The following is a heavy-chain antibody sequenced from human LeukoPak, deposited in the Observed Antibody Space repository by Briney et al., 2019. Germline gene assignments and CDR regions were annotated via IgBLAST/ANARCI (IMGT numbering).Heavy chain of an antibody. Sequence: SETLSLTCTVSSASISTYYWSWIRQPPGKGLEWIGYIYHSGTSNYNPSLKSRVTISVDTSKNQFSLKLSSVTAADTAVYYCARVRDSSSWGGPGHAFDIWGQGTMVTVSS. CDR3: ARVRDSSSWGGPGHAFDI. CDR1: SASISTYY. D-gene: IGHD6-13*01. V-gene: IGHV4-59*01. J-gene: IGHJ3*02. CDR2: IYHSGTS.